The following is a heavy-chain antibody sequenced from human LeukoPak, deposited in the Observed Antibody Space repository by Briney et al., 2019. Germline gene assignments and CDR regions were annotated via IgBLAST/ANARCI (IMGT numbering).Heavy chain of an antibody. CDR1: GFTFSSYG. CDR3: AKEDSWVWPWHAFDI. V-gene: IGHV3-30*18. D-gene: IGHD2-21*01. Sequence: GGSLRLSCAASGFTFSSYGMHWVRQAPGKGLEWVAVISYDGSNKYYADSVKGRFTISRDNSKNTLYLQMNSLRAEDTAVYYCAKEDSWVWPWHAFDIWGQGTMVTVSS. J-gene: IGHJ3*02. CDR2: ISYDGSNK.